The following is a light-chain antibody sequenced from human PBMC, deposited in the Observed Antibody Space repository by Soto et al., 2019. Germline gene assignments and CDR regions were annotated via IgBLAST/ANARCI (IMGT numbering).Light chain of an antibody. Sequence: EIVMTQSPVTLSVSPGERVTLSCRASQTVSNNLAWYQQKPGQAPRLLIYGASTRATDIPARFAGSGSGTEFSLTITSLQSEDFAIYYCQQYHNRPTWTFGQGTKVEIK. CDR2: GAS. V-gene: IGKV3-15*01. CDR3: QQYHNRPTWT. CDR1: QTVSNN. J-gene: IGKJ1*01.